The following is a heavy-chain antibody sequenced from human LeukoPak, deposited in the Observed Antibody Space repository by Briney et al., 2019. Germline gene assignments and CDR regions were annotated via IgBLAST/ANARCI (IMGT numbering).Heavy chain of an antibody. CDR3: AKPIAAAGNVDY. CDR1: GFTFSSYA. V-gene: IGHV3-23*01. D-gene: IGHD6-13*01. CDR2: ISVSGGST. Sequence: GGSLRLSCAASGFTFSSYAMSWVRQAPGKGLEWVSAISVSGGSTYYADSVKGRFTISRDNSKNTLYLQMNSLRAEDTAVYYCAKPIAAAGNVDYWGQGTLVTVSS. J-gene: IGHJ4*02.